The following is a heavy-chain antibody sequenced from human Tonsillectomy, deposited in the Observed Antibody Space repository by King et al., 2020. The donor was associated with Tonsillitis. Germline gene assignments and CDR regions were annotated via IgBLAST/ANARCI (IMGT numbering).Heavy chain of an antibody. CDR1: GFTFGGYA. D-gene: IGHD3-10*01. CDR2: ISWNSGSI. V-gene: IGHV3-9*01. Sequence: VQLVESGGGLVQPGRSLRLSCAASGFTFGGYAMHWVRQAPGKGLEWVSGISWNSGSIGYADSVKGRFTISRENAKSSLYLQMNSMRAEAAALYYCAKAPPSGSYFLFFFDYWGRGSLVTVS. J-gene: IGHJ4*02. CDR3: AKAPPSGSYFLFFFDY.